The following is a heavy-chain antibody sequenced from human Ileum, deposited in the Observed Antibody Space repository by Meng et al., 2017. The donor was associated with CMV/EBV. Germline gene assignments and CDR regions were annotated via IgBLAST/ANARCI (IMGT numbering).Heavy chain of an antibody. CDR3: AKGPRPNRVDP. Sequence: GESLKISCAASGFTFSSYVMSWVRQAPGKGLEWVSSISASGGSTFYVDSVKGRFTISRDNSKNTLYLQMNSLRAEDTAVYHCAKGPRPNRVDPWGQGTLVTVAS. CDR1: GFTFSSYV. J-gene: IGHJ5*02. CDR2: ISASGGST. V-gene: IGHV3-23*01.